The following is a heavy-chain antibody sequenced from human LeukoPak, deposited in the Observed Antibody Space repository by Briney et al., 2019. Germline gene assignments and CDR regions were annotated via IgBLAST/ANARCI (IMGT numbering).Heavy chain of an antibody. CDR1: GGSFSGYY. V-gene: IGHV4-34*01. D-gene: IGHD4-17*01. Sequence: PSETLSLTCAVYGGSFSGYYWSWIRQPPGKGLEWIGEINHSGSTNYNPSLKSRVTISIDTSKNQFSLNLNSVTAADTAVYYCARHATVTSFTFAYWGQGTLLTVSS. J-gene: IGHJ4*02. CDR2: INHSGST. CDR3: ARHATVTSFTFAY.